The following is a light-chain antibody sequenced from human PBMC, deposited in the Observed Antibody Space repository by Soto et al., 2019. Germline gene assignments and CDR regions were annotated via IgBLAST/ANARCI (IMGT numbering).Light chain of an antibody. CDR2: EVS. CDR3: SSYAGSNIWV. V-gene: IGLV2-8*01. CDR1: SSDVGSYKY. J-gene: IGLJ1*01. Sequence: QSVLTQPPSASGSPGQSVTISCTGTSSDVGSYKYVAWYQHHPDKAPKVMIYEVSKRPSGVPDRFSGSKSGNTASLTVSGLQAEDEADYYCSSYAGSNIWVFGTGTKVTV.